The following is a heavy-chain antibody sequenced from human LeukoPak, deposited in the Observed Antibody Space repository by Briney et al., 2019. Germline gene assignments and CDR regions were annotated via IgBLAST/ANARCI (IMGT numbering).Heavy chain of an antibody. V-gene: IGHV4-34*01. CDR3: ARGGRVTVTSRVPYYYYGMDV. J-gene: IGHJ6*02. Sequence: NPSETLSLTCAVYGGSFGGYYWSWIRQPPGKGLEWIGEINHSGSTNYNPSLKSRVTISVDTSKNQFSLKLSSVTAADTAVYYCARGGRVTVTSRVPYYYYGMDVWGQGTTVTVSS. CDR2: INHSGST. CDR1: GGSFGGYY. D-gene: IGHD4-17*01.